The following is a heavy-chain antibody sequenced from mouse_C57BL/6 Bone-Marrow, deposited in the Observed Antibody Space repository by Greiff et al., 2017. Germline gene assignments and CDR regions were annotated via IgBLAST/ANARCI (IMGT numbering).Heavy chain of an antibody. V-gene: IGHV1-7*01. CDR1: GYTFTSNW. J-gene: IGHJ4*01. D-gene: IGHD2-2*01. Sequence: VQLQQSGAELAKPGATVKLSCKASGYTFTSNWMHWVKQRPGQGLEWNGYINPSSGYTKYNQKFKDKATLTEDKSSSTAYRQLSSLTYEYSAVYYCERWAMVTTRDYYAMDYWGQGNSVTDSS. CDR2: INPSSGYT. CDR3: ERWAMVTTRDYYAMDY.